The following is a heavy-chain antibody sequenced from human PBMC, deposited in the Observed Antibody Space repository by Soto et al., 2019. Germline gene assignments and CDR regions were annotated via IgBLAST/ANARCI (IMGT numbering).Heavy chain of an antibody. V-gene: IGHV5-10-1*01. Sequence: GESLKISCRGLGYSFTSYWISWVRQMPGKGLEWMGRIDPSDSYTNYSPSFQGHVTISADKSISTAYLQWSSLKASDTAMYYCARRGGAYYYYGMDVWGQGTTVTV. CDR1: GYSFTSYW. CDR3: ARRGGAYYYYGMDV. J-gene: IGHJ6*02. CDR2: IDPSDSYT. D-gene: IGHD3-10*01.